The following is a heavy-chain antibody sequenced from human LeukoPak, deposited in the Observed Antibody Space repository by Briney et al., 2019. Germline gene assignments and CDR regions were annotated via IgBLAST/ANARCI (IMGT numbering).Heavy chain of an antibody. D-gene: IGHD2-21*02. J-gene: IGHJ4*02. CDR1: GFTVSSNY. CDR3: AREEAATAKDY. Sequence: PGGSLRLSCAASGFTVSSNYMSWVRQAPGKGLEWVSVIYSGGSTYYADSVKGRFTISRDNAKNSLYLQMNSLRAEDTAVYYCAREEAATAKDYWGQGTLVTVSS. CDR2: IYSGGST. V-gene: IGHV3-53*01.